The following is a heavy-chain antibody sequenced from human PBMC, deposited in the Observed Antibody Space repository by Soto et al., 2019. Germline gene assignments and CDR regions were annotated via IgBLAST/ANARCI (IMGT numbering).Heavy chain of an antibody. CDR3: AGGDSSGYYYGYYGMDV. Sequence: QVQLQESGPGLVKPSQTLSLTCTVSGGSISSGGYYWTWIRQHPGKGLEWIGYIDNSGTTYYNPSLKSRITISVDKSKNQFSLNLTSMTAADTAVYYCAGGDSSGYYYGYYGMDVWGQGTTVTVSS. D-gene: IGHD3-22*01. J-gene: IGHJ6*02. V-gene: IGHV4-31*03. CDR2: IDNSGTT. CDR1: GGSISSGGYY.